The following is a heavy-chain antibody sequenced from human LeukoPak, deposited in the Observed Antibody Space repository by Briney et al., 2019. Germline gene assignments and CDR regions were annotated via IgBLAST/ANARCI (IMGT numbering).Heavy chain of an antibody. J-gene: IGHJ4*02. Sequence: VASFRLSCAASGFTFSSYAMSWFRQAPGKGLEWVSAISGSGGSTYYADSVKGRFTISRDNSKNTLYLQMNSLRAEDTAVYYCAKDGNYYDSSGYYVYWGQGTLVTVSS. CDR3: AKDGNYYDSSGYYVY. CDR1: GFTFSSYA. CDR2: ISGSGGST. D-gene: IGHD3-22*01. V-gene: IGHV3-23*01.